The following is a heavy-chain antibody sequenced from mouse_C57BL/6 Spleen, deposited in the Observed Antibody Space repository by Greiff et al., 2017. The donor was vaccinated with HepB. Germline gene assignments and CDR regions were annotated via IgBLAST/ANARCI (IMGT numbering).Heavy chain of an antibody. J-gene: IGHJ2*01. CDR3: ARHETHYYGSSSSFDY. V-gene: IGHV1-62-2*01. CDR1: GYTFTEYT. D-gene: IGHD1-1*01. CDR2: FYPGSGSI. Sequence: VKLQQSGAELVKPGASVKLSCKASGYTFTEYTIHWVKQRSGQGLEWIGWFYPGSGSIKYNEKFKDKATLTADKSSSTVYMELSRLTSEDSAVYFCARHETHYYGSSSSFDYWGQGTTLTVSS.